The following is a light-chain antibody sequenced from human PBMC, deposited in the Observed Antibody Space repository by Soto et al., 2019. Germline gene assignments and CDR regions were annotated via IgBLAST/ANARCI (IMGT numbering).Light chain of an antibody. J-gene: IGKJ3*01. CDR2: AAS. V-gene: IGKV1-39*01. Sequence: DIQMTQSPSSLSASVGDRITITCRASQSIAGRLNWYQQKPGRAPKLLIYAASRLQSGVPSRFSGSGSGTDFTLTSSSLQREDFATYYCQQSFNIPPTFGPGTKVDSK. CDR1: QSIAGR. CDR3: QQSFNIPPT.